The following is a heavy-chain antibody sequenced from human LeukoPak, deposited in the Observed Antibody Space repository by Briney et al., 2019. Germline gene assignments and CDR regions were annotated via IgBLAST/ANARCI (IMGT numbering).Heavy chain of an antibody. D-gene: IGHD2-2*02. V-gene: IGHV4-4*07. CDR2: IYNSGST. Sequence: SETLSLTCAVSGDSISNYYWSWIRQPAGKGLEWIGRIYNSGSTKYNPSLKSRVTISVDKSKNQFSLKLSSVTAADTAMYYCARDSCRSTRCYNNWFDPWGQGTLVTVSS. J-gene: IGHJ5*02. CDR3: ARDSCRSTRCYNNWFDP. CDR1: GDSISNYY.